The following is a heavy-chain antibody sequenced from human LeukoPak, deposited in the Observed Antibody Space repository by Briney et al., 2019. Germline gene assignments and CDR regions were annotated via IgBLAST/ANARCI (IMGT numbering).Heavy chain of an antibody. CDR1: GGSISSYY. V-gene: IGHV4-59*01. D-gene: IGHD3-10*01. J-gene: IGHJ6*03. CDR3: ARAAWFGELLKPYYYYYYMDV. CDR2: IYYSGST. Sequence: SETLSLTCTVSGGSISSYYWSWIRQPPGKGLEWIGYIYYSGSTNYNPSLKSRVTISVDTSKNQFSLKLSSVTAADTAVYYCARAAWFGELLKPYYYYYYMDVWGKGTTVTISS.